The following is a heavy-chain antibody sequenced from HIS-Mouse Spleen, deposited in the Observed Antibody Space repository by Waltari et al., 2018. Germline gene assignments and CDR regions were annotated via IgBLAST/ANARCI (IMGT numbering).Heavy chain of an antibody. CDR1: GGSISSSSYS. V-gene: IGHV4-39*07. CDR2: IYYSGST. Sequence: QLQLQESGPGLVKPSETLSLTCTVPGGSISSSSYSWGWIRQPPGKGLEWIGSIYYSGSTYYNPSLKSRVTISVDTSKNQFSLKLSSVTAADTAVYYCARFFASLYSNYDYWGQGTLVTVSS. J-gene: IGHJ4*02. CDR3: ARFFASLYSNYDY. D-gene: IGHD4-4*01.